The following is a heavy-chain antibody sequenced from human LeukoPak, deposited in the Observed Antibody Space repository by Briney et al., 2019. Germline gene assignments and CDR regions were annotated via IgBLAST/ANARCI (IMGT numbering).Heavy chain of an antibody. D-gene: IGHD1-26*01. CDR3: AREIRRGAGDWFDP. CDR2: INPNSGDT. J-gene: IGHJ5*02. V-gene: IGHV1-2*06. CDR1: GYTFTGYY. Sequence: ASVKVSCKASGYTFTGYYIHWVRQAPGQGLEWMGRINPNSGDTNYAQKFQGRVTMTTDTSISTAYMDLSGLRSDDTAMYYCAREIRRGAGDWFDPWGQGTLVTVSS.